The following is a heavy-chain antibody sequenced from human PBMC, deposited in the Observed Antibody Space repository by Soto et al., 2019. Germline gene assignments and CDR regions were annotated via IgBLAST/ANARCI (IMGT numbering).Heavy chain of an antibody. V-gene: IGHV3-11*06. CDR3: ARDTHAAAAGTFYYYYGMDV. D-gene: IGHD6-13*01. Sequence: GGSLRLSCAASGFTFSDYYMSWIRQAPGKGLEWVSYISSSSSYTNYADSVKGRFTISRDNAKNSLYLQMNSLRAEDTAVYYCARDTHAAAAGTFYYYYGMDVWGQGTTVTVSS. J-gene: IGHJ6*02. CDR2: ISSSSSYT. CDR1: GFTFSDYY.